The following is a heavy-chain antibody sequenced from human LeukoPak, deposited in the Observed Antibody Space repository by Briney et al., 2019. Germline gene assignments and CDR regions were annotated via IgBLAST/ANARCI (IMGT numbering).Heavy chain of an antibody. Sequence: GASVKVSCKASGYTFTDYYMHWVRQAPGQGLEWMGWINPNSGGTNYAQNFQGRVTMTRDTSINTAYMELSRLKSDDTAMYYCARVDRGSSSRNWFDPWGQGTLVTVSS. CDR2: INPNSGGT. J-gene: IGHJ5*02. CDR3: ARVDRGSSSRNWFDP. V-gene: IGHV1-2*02. D-gene: IGHD6-13*01. CDR1: GYTFTDYY.